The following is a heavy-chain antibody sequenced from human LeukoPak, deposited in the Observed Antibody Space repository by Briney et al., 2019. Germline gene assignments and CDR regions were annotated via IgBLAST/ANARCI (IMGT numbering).Heavy chain of an antibody. CDR1: GFTVSSNY. V-gene: IGHV3-23*01. D-gene: IGHD1-26*01. CDR2: ISGSGGST. CDR3: AKAVGSTLFDY. J-gene: IGHJ4*02. Sequence: GGSLRLSCAASGFTVSSNYMSWVRQAPGKGLEWVSGISGSGGSTYYADSVKGRFTISRDNSKNTLYLQMNSLRVGDTAVYYCAKAVGSTLFDYWGQGTLVTVSS.